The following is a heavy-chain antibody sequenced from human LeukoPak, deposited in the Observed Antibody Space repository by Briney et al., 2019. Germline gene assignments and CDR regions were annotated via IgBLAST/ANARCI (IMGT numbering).Heavy chain of an antibody. D-gene: IGHD6-13*01. V-gene: IGHV3-74*01. CDR3: ARLRAAQTYDC. CDR1: GFTFSSYW. CDR2: ILSDGSSS. Sequence: PGGSLRLSCAASGFTFSSYWMHWVRQAPGKGLVWVSRILSDGSSSTYADSVKSRFTISRDNPKNSLYLQMNSLRAEDTAIYYCARLRAAQTYDCWGQGTLVTVSS. J-gene: IGHJ4*02.